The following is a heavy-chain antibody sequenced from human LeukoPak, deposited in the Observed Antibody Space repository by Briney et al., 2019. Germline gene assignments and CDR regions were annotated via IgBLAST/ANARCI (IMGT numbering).Heavy chain of an antibody. J-gene: IGHJ4*02. CDR1: GFTVSSNY. CDR2: IYSGGST. CDR3: ARGEYQLPQGN. Sequence: GGSLRLSHAASGFTVSSNYMSSVRQPPGNWLGWVSVIYSGGSTYYADSVKGRFTISRDNSKNTLYLQMNSLRAEDTAVYYCARGEYQLPQGNWGQGTLVTVSS. V-gene: IGHV3-66*02. D-gene: IGHD2-2*01.